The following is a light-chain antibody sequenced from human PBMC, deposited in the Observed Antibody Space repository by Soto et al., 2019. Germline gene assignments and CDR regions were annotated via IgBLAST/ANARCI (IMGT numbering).Light chain of an antibody. CDR3: RQFNSYPIT. CDR2: NVS. Sequence: AIQLTQSPSSLSASVGDTVTITCRASQGVQNRLTWYQQKPGKPPKLLISNVSNLENGVPSRFSGSGSGTDFTLTINILQPGDFATYYCRQFNSYPITFGQGTRL. J-gene: IGKJ5*01. CDR1: QGVQNR. V-gene: IGKV1-13*02.